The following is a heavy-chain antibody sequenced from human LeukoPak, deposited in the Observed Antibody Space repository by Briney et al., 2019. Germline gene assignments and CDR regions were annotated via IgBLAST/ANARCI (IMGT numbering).Heavy chain of an antibody. D-gene: IGHD2-2*01. Sequence: GGSLRLSCAASGFTFSSYAMHWVRQAPGKGLEWVAVISYDGSNKYYADSVKGRFTISRDNSKNTLYLQMNSLRAEDTAVYYCAKDFASRYCSSTSCYGVGGLIRYYYYYMDVWGKGTTVTVSS. CDR2: ISYDGSNK. CDR3: AKDFASRYCSSTSCYGVGGLIRYYYYYMDV. V-gene: IGHV3-30*04. J-gene: IGHJ6*03. CDR1: GFTFSSYA.